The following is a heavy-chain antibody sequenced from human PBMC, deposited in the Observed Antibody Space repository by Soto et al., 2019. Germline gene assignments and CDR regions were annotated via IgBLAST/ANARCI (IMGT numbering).Heavy chain of an antibody. Sequence: SVKVSCKVSGYTLTELSMHWVRQAPGKGLEWMGGFDPEDGETIYAQKFQGRVTMTEDTSTDTAYMELSSLRSEDTAVYYCATSPYNWNYLGYWGQGTLATVSS. D-gene: IGHD1-7*01. J-gene: IGHJ4*02. V-gene: IGHV1-24*01. CDR2: FDPEDGET. CDR1: GYTLTELS. CDR3: ATSPYNWNYLGY.